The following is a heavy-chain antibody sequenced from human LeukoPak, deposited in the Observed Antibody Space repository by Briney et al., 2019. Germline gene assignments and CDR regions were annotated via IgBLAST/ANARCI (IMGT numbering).Heavy chain of an antibody. CDR3: ARGLLWFGELDYYYYYGMDV. CDR2: ISYDGSNK. Sequence: GGSLRLSCAASGFTFSSYAMHWVRQAPGKGLEWVAVISYDGSNKYYADSVKGRFTISRDNSKNTPYLQMNSLRAEDTAVYYCARGLLWFGELDYYYYYGMDVWGKGTTVTVSS. CDR1: GFTFSSYA. J-gene: IGHJ6*04. D-gene: IGHD3-10*01. V-gene: IGHV3-30-3*01.